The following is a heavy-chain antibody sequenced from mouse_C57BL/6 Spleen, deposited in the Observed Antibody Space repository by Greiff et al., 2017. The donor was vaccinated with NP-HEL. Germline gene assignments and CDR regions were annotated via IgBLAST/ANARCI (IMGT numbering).Heavy chain of an antibody. CDR2: IYPGDGDT. CDR1: GYAFSSSW. J-gene: IGHJ2*01. CDR3: ARTLYGSSSDYFDY. V-gene: IGHV1-82*01. Sequence: VQLQQSGPELVKPGASVKISCKASGYAFSSSWMNWVKQRPGKGLEWIGRIYPGDGDTNYNGKFKGRATLTADKSSSTAYMQLSSLTSEDSAVYFCARTLYGSSSDYFDYWGQGTTLTVSS. D-gene: IGHD1-1*01.